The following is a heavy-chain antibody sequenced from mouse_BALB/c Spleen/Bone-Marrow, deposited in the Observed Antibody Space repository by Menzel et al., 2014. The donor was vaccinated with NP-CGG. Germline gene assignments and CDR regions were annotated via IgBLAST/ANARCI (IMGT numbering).Heavy chain of an antibody. J-gene: IGHJ3*01. CDR1: GYTFTNYW. CDR3: ARFSQLGLLAY. D-gene: IGHD3-1*01. V-gene: IGHV1S132*01. Sequence: VQLQQSGAELVKPGASVKLSCKTSGYTFTNYWIQWVKQRPGQGLGWIGEIFPGTGTTYYNEKFKSKATLTVDTSSSTAYMQLSSLASEDSALYYCARFSQLGLLAYWGQGTLVTVSA. CDR2: IFPGTGTT.